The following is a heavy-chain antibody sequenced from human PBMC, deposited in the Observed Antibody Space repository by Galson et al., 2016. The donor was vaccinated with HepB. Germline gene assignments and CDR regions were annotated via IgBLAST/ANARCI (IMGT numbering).Heavy chain of an antibody. CDR1: GGTFSSYA. Sequence: SVKVSCKASGGTFSSYAISWVRQAPGQGLEWMGVIINLYGTANYALKFQGRVTITADESTSTAHMEVSSLRYEDTAVYYCARVRDGYNTHFYYGMDVWGQWTSVTGS. V-gene: IGHV1-69*13. J-gene: IGHJ6*02. D-gene: IGHD5-24*01. CDR2: IINLYGTA. CDR3: ARVRDGYNTHFYYGMDV.